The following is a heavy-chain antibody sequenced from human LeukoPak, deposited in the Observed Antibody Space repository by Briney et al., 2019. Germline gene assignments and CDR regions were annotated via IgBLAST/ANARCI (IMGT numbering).Heavy chain of an antibody. V-gene: IGHV4-4*07. CDR2: IYTRGST. D-gene: IGHD2-15*01. Sequence: SETLSLTCTVSGGSINNYYWSWIRQPAGKGLEWIGRIYTRGSTNYNPSLKSRVTMSVDTSKNQFSLKLSSVTAADMAVYYCARGRYCSADICSGGDAFDIWAKGQWSPSLQ. CDR1: GGSINNYY. CDR3: ARGRYCSADICSGGDAFDI. J-gene: IGHJ3*02.